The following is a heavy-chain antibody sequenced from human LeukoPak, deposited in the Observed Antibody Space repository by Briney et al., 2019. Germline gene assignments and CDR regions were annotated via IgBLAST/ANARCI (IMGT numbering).Heavy chain of an antibody. Sequence: RASVKVSCKASGYTFTGYYMHWVRQAPGQGLEWMGWINPNSGGTNYAQKFQGRVTMTRDTSISTAYMELSRLRSDDTAVYYCARVKRYYYDSSGYYCDYWGQGTLVTVSS. J-gene: IGHJ4*02. CDR1: GYTFTGYY. V-gene: IGHV1-2*02. D-gene: IGHD3-22*01. CDR2: INPNSGGT. CDR3: ARVKRYYYDSSGYYCDY.